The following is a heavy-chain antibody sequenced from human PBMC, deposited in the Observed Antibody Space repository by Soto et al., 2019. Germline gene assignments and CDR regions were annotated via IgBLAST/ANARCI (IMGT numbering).Heavy chain of an antibody. J-gene: IGHJ4*02. CDR1: GYSISTGYY. CDR2: VYRSGAA. CDR3: AREDPYALDVAVYFDF. Sequence: PSETLSLTCTVSGYSISTGYYWAWVRQSPGKGLEWIGSVYRSGAAYYSPTLKSRVTISVDTSKNQFSLHLKSVTAADAAVYYCAREDPYALDVAVYFDFWGQGTPVTVYS. D-gene: IGHD6-19*01. V-gene: IGHV4-38-2*02.